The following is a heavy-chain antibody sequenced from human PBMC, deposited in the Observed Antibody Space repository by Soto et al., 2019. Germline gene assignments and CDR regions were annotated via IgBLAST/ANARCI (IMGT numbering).Heavy chain of an antibody. V-gene: IGHV3-23*01. CDR1: GFRFSTYA. CDR2: ISSSGGTT. D-gene: IGHD3-3*01. CDR3: ANPRDGMVDYFDY. J-gene: IGHJ4*02. Sequence: PGGSLRLSCAASGFRFSTYAMSWVRQAPGMGLEWVSSISSSGGTTNYADSVKGRFTISRDNSKNTLYLQMNSLRAEDTALYYCANPRDGMVDYFDYRGQRTPVTVSS.